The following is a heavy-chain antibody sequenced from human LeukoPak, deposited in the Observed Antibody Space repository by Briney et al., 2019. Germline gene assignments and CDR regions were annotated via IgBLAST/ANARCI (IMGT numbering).Heavy chain of an antibody. J-gene: IGHJ4*02. CDR2: LSHSGNT. Sequence: PSETLSLTCTVSGGSISGGSHYWGWIRQPPGMGLEWIGTLSHSGNTYFNPSLKSRVTISVDTSKNLFSLDLTSVTAADTAVYYCAGHGTVSSGSYFDYWGQGTQVTLS. D-gene: IGHD1-26*01. CDR3: AGHGTVSSGSYFDY. V-gene: IGHV4-39*01. CDR1: GGSISGGSHY.